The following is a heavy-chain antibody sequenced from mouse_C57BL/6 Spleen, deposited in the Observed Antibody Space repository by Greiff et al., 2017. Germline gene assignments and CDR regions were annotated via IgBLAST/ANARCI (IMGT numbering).Heavy chain of an antibody. CDR1: GYTFTDYY. CDR3: ARSGDLLRSYYAMDY. Sequence: EVQLQQSGPELVKPGASVKISCKASGYTFTDYYMNWVKQSHGKSLEWIGDINPNNGGTSYNQKFKGKATLTVDKSSSTAYMELRSLTSEDSAVYYCARSGDLLRSYYAMDYWGQGTSVTVSS. V-gene: IGHV1-26*01. D-gene: IGHD1-1*01. CDR2: INPNNGGT. J-gene: IGHJ4*01.